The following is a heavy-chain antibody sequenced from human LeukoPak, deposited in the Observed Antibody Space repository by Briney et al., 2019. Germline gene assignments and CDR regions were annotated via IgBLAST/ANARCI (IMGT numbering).Heavy chain of an antibody. V-gene: IGHV4-30-4*01. CDR1: GVSISSGDYY. CDR3: ARDSPYSDYHRGLDP. J-gene: IGHJ5*02. Sequence: SQTPSLTCTVPGVSISSGDYYWSWVRQPPGKGLEWIGYVYYSGSTYYNPSLESRTTLSADTSNNQFSLRLSSVTAADTGVYYCARDSPYSDYHRGLDPWGQGALVTVSS. D-gene: IGHD5-12*01. CDR2: VYYSGST.